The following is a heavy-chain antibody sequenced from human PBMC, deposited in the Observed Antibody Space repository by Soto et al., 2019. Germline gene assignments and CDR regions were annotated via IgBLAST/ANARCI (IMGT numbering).Heavy chain of an antibody. CDR3: CAREPLT. Sequence: QVQLQESGPGLVKPSQTLSLTCTVSGGSISTGGYYWSWIRQHPGKGLEWIGYIYYSGSTYYNPSLKSRVTISVDTSKNQFSLXXXXXXXXXXXXYYCAREPLTWGQGTLVTVSS. V-gene: IGHV4-31*03. J-gene: IGHJ4*02. D-gene: IGHD3-10*01. CDR1: GGSISTGGYY. CDR2: IYYSGST.